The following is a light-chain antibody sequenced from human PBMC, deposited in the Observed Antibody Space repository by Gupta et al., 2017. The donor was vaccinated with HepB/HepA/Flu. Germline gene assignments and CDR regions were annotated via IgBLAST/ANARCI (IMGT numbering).Light chain of an antibody. Sequence: SSELTQDPAVSVVLGQTVRITCQGDSLRSYYASWYQQKPGQAPVLVIYGKNNRPSGIPDRFSGSDSGNTASLTITGAQAEDEADYYCTSRDNSVNHLWVFGGGTKLTVL. CDR2: GKN. V-gene: IGLV3-19*01. J-gene: IGLJ3*02. CDR3: TSRDNSVNHLWV. CDR1: SLRSYY.